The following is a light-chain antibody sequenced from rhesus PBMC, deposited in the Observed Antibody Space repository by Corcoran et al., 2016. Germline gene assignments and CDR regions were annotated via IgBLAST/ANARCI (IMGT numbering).Light chain of an antibody. V-gene: IGKV1-32*02. CDR1: QGISSY. Sequence: DIQMSQSPSSLSASVGDRVTITCRASQGISSYLYWYQQKPGKAPKLLIYYATSLASGVPSRFSGSGSGTDFTLTISSLQPEDFATYYCQQGNSNPFTFGPGTKLDIK. CDR2: YAT. J-gene: IGKJ3*01. CDR3: QQGNSNPFT.